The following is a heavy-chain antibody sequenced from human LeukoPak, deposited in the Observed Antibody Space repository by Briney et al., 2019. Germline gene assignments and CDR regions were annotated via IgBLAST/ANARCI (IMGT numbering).Heavy chain of an antibody. V-gene: IGHV3-48*01. Sequence: GGSLRLSCAASGFSFTTHNMNWVRQAPGKGLEWISYISGSGEAIFYADSVQGRFTISRDNAKNSIYLQMNTLRAEDTAVYYCARTYGSGSLDYGGQGTLVTVSS. CDR1: GFSFTTHN. J-gene: IGHJ4*02. CDR2: ISGSGEAI. D-gene: IGHD2-15*01. CDR3: ARTYGSGSLDY.